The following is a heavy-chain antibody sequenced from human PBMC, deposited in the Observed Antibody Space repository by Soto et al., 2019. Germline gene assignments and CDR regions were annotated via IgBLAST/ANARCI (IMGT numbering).Heavy chain of an antibody. V-gene: IGHV1-18*01. Sequence: QVQLVQSGGEVKKPGASVKVSCKASGYTFTSYGISWVRQAPGQGLEWMGWINAYNGNTNYAQKVQGRVTMTTDTSTRTAYRELRSLRSDDTAVYYCARDVGYGLIDGWGQGTLVTVSS. CDR3: ARDVGYGLIDG. D-gene: IGHD5-18*01. CDR1: GYTFTSYG. J-gene: IGHJ4*02. CDR2: INAYNGNT.